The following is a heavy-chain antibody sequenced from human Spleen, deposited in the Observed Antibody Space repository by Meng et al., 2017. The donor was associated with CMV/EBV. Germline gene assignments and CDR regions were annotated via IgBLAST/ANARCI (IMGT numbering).Heavy chain of an antibody. CDR2: INPNSGGT. J-gene: IGHJ5*02. CDR3: ARDGGFCTNTNCPNWFDP. CDR1: FTGYY. V-gene: IGHV1-2*02. Sequence: FTGYYMHWVRQAPGQGLEWMGWINPNSGGTKYAQKFQDRVTMTRDTSISTAYMGLSRLRSDDTAMYYCARDGGFCTNTNCPNWFDPWGQGTLVTVSS. D-gene: IGHD2-2*01.